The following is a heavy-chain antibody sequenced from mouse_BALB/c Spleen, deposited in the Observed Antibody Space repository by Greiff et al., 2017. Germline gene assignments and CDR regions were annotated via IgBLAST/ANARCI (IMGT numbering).Heavy chain of an antibody. CDR2: ISSGGSYT. CDR1: GFTFSSYG. Sequence: EVHGVESGGDLVKPGGSLKLSCAASGFTFSSYGMSWVRQTPDKRLEWVATISSGGSYTYYPDSVKGRFTISRDNAKNTLYLQMSSLKSEDTAMYYCARQRSSSYYAMDYWGQGTSVTVSS. V-gene: IGHV5-6*01. D-gene: IGHD1-1*01. CDR3: ARQRSSSYYAMDY. J-gene: IGHJ4*01.